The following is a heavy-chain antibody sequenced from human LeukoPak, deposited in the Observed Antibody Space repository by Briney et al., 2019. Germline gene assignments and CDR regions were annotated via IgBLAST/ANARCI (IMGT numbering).Heavy chain of an antibody. D-gene: IGHD5-18*01. V-gene: IGHV4-59*12. CDR1: GGSMSPYH. CDR2: IYYSGSP. J-gene: IGHJ3*02. CDR3: ARAGDGDTAMVTAFDI. Sequence: SETLSLTCTVSGGSMSPYHWGWIRQPPGKGLEWTGYIYYSGSPNYNPSLKSRVTISVDTSKNQFSLKLSSVTAADTAVYYCARAGDGDTAMVTAFDIWGQGTMVTVSS.